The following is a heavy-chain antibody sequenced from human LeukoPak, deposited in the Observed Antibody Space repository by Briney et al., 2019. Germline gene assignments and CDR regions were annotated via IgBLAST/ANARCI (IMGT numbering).Heavy chain of an antibody. CDR3: ARASTLSRRDY. Sequence: PSETLSLTCAVYGGSFSGYYWSWIRQPPGKGLEWIGEINHSGSTNYNPSLKSRVTISVDTSKNQFSLKLSSVTAADTAVYYCARASTLSRRDYWGQGTLVTVSS. J-gene: IGHJ4*02. CDR1: GGSFSGYY. CDR2: INHSGST. V-gene: IGHV4-34*01.